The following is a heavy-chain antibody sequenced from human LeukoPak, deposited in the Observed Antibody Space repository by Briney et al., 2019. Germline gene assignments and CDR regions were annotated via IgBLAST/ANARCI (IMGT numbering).Heavy chain of an antibody. V-gene: IGHV1-69*04. D-gene: IGHD6-19*01. Sequence: SVKVSCKASGGTFSSYAISWVRQAPGQGLEWMGRIIPILGIANYAQKFQGRVTITADKSTSTAYMELSSLRSEDTAVYYCASSGWYDRIDYWGQGTLVTVST. CDR2: IIPILGIA. J-gene: IGHJ4*02. CDR3: ASSGWYDRIDY. CDR1: GGTFSSYA.